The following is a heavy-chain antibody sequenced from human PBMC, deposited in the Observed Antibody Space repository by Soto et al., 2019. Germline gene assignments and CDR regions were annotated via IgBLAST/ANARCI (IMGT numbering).Heavy chain of an antibody. J-gene: IGHJ4*02. CDR3: VRVVAIPGYPDN. Sequence: SVKVSCETSGATFNSYAITWVRQAPGQGLEWMGGIVPTVDTSTYAQKFQGRVTITADKFTNTVYMELSSLRSDDTAVYYCVRVVAIPGYPDNWGQGTLVTVS. V-gene: IGHV1-69*06. D-gene: IGHD5-12*01. CDR1: GATFNSYA. CDR2: IVPTVDTS.